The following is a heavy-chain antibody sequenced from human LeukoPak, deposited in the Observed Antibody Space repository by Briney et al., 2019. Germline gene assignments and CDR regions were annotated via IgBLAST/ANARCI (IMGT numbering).Heavy chain of an antibody. V-gene: IGHV4-30-4*01. CDR1: GGSISSGDYY. CDR3: ARNYDSSGYYYFDY. D-gene: IGHD3-22*01. Sequence: PSQTLSLTCTVSGGSISSGDYYWSWIRQPPGKGLEWIGYIYYSGSTYYNPSLRSRVTISVDTSKNHFSLKLSSVTAADTAVYYCARNYDSSGYYYFDYWGQGTLVTVSS. CDR2: IYYSGST. J-gene: IGHJ4*02.